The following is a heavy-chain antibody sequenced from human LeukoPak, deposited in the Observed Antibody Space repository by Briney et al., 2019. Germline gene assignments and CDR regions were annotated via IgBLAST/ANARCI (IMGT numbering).Heavy chain of an antibody. CDR3: AAQGSGSYMA. V-gene: IGHV3-23*01. CDR1: GITLSNYG. D-gene: IGHD3-10*01. J-gene: IGHJ4*02. CDR2: ISGSGGST. Sequence: GGSLRLSCAVSGITLSNYGMSWVRQAPGKGLEWVAGISGSGGSTNYADSVKGRFTISRDNSKNTLYLQMNSLSAEDTAVYYCAAQGSGSYMAWGQGTLVTVSS.